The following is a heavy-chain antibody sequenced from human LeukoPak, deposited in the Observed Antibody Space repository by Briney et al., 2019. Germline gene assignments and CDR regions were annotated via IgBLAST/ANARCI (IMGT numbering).Heavy chain of an antibody. D-gene: IGHD2-21*02. CDR2: ISSSSSYI. CDR3: ASPPAYCGGDCWADY. CDR1: GFTFSSYS. J-gene: IGHJ4*02. Sequence: PGGSLRLSCAASGFTFSSYSMNWVRQAPGKGLEWVSSISSSSSYIYYADSVKGRFTISRDNAKNSLYLQMNSLRAEDTAVYYCASPPAYCGGDCWADYWGQGTLVTVSS. V-gene: IGHV3-21*01.